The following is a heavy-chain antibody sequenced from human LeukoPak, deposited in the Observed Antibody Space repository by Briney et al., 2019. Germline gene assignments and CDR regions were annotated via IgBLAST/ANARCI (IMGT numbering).Heavy chain of an antibody. CDR3: ARLVVTSALDWFDP. CDR1: GGSISGNY. Sequence: PSETLSLTCTVSGGSISGNYWSWIRQPPGKGLEYIGYIHYSGRTNSSPSLKSRVTISVGPSKNQFSLKLTSVTAADTAVYYCARLVVTSALDWFDPWGQGTLVTVSS. V-gene: IGHV4-59*08. D-gene: IGHD3-22*01. J-gene: IGHJ5*02. CDR2: IHYSGRT.